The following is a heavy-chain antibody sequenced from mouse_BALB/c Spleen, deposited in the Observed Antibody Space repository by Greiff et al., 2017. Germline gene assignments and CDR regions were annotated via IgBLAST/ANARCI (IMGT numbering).Heavy chain of an antibody. V-gene: IGHV1S56*01. CDR3: ARLYYGYDWYFDV. J-gene: IGHJ1*01. D-gene: IGHD1-2*01. Sequence: VQLVESGPELVKPGASVKMSCKASGYTFTSYYIHWVKQRPGQGLEWIGWIYPGDGSTKYNEKFKGKTTLTADKSSSTAYMLLSSLTSEDSAIYFCARLYYGYDWYFDVWGAGTTVTVSS. CDR2: IYPGDGST. CDR1: GYTFTSYY.